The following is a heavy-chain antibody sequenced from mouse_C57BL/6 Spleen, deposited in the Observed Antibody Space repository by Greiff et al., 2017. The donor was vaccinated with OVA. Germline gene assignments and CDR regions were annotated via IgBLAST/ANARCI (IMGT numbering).Heavy chain of an antibody. V-gene: IGHV14-3*01. J-gene: IGHJ2*01. CDR2: IDPANGNT. CDR3: ARIRVTTRKGDYFDY. Sequence: VQLKESVAELVRPGASVKLSCTASGFNIKNTYMHWVKQRPEQGLEWIGRIDPANGNTKYAPKFQGKATITADTSSNTAYLQLSSLTSEDTAIYYCARIRVTTRKGDYFDYWGQGTTLTVSS. D-gene: IGHD2-2*01. CDR1: GFNIKNTY.